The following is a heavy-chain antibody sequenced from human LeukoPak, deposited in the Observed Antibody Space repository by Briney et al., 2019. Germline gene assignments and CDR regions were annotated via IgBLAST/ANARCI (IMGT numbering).Heavy chain of an antibody. V-gene: IGHV3-33*01. Sequence: PGGSLRLSCAASGFTFSSYGMHWVRQAPGKGLEWVAVIWYDGSNKYYADSVKGRFTISRDNSKNTLYLQMNSLRAEDTAVYYCARDLLLRYFDWPDAFDIWGQGTMVTVSS. CDR1: GFTFSSYG. CDR3: ARDLLLRYFDWPDAFDI. J-gene: IGHJ3*02. CDR2: IWYDGSNK. D-gene: IGHD3-9*01.